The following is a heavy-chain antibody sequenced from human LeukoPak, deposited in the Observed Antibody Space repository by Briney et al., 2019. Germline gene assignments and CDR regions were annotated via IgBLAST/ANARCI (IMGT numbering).Heavy chain of an antibody. D-gene: IGHD5-12*01. J-gene: IGHJ6*03. V-gene: IGHV3-30*04. CDR3: AKAIVPSIVATIEEAMDV. CDR2: ISYDGSNK. Sequence: GGSLRLSCAASGFTFSSYAMHWVRQAPGKGLEWVAVISYDGSNKYYADSVKGRFTISRDNSKNTLYLQMNSLRAEDTAVYYCAKAIVPSIVATIEEAMDVWGKGTTVTISS. CDR1: GFTFSSYA.